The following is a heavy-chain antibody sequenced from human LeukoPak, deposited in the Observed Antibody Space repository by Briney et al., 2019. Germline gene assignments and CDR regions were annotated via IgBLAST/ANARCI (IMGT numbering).Heavy chain of an antibody. J-gene: IGHJ4*02. CDR3: ARRHGRCSDGSCYYPDY. Sequence: ASVKVSCKASGYTFTSYDINWVRQATGQGLEWMGWMNPNSGNTGYAQKFQGRVTMTRSSSITTACMELSSLRSEDTAVYYCARRHGRCSDGSCYYPDYWGQGTLVTVSS. CDR1: GYTFTSYD. V-gene: IGHV1-8*01. D-gene: IGHD2-15*01. CDR2: MNPNSGNT.